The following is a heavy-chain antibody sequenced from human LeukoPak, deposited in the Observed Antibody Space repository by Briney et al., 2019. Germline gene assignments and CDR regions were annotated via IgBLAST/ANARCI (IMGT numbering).Heavy chain of an antibody. J-gene: IGHJ4*02. CDR1: GFTFNTYW. V-gene: IGHV3-74*01. D-gene: IGHD2/OR15-2a*01. CDR2: INFDGSTT. Sequence: GGSLRLSCAASGFTFNTYWMHWVRQAPGRGLVWVSRINFDGSTTDYADSVKGRFTISRDNAKNTLYLQMNSLRAEDTALYYCARDFFVDSWGQGTLVTVSS. CDR3: ARDFFVDS.